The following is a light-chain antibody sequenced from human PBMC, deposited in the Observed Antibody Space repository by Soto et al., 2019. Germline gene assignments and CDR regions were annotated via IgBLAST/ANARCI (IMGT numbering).Light chain of an antibody. J-gene: IGKJ3*01. Sequence: EIVLTQSPATLSLSPGERATLSCRASQSVSNSLVWYQQKPGQAPRLLIYGASNRATGIPARFSGSGSGTDFTRTSSSLEPEDFAVYYCQQRSNWQFTFGPGTKVDIE. CDR2: GAS. CDR1: QSVSNS. CDR3: QQRSNWQFT. V-gene: IGKV3-11*01.